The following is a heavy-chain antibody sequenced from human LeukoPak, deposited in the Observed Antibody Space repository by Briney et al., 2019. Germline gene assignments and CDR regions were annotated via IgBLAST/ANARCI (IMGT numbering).Heavy chain of an antibody. Sequence: PSETLSLTCAVYGGSFSGYYWSWIRQPPGKGLEGIGEINHSGSTNYNPSLKSRVTISVDTSKNQFSLKLSSVTTADTAVYYCASARGPMVRGVINYWGQGTLVTVSS. V-gene: IGHV4-34*01. CDR3: ASARGPMVRGVINY. J-gene: IGHJ4*02. CDR2: INHSGST. CDR1: GGSFSGYY. D-gene: IGHD3-10*01.